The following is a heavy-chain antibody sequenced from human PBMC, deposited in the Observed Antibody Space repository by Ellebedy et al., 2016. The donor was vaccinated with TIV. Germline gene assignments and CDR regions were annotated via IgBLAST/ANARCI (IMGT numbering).Heavy chain of an antibody. CDR1: GFTFSSYS. J-gene: IGHJ4*02. CDR3: ARDLKEMPRGYSYGDSDY. V-gene: IGHV3-21*01. CDR2: ISSSSSYI. D-gene: IGHD5-18*01. Sequence: GESLKISXAASGFTFSSYSMNWVRQAPGKGLEWVSSISSSSSYIYYADSVKGRFTISRDNAKNSLYLQMNSLRAEDTAVYYCARDLKEMPRGYSYGDSDYWGQGTLVTVSS.